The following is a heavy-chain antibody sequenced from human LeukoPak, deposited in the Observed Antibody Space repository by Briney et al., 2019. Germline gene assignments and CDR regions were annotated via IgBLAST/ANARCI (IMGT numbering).Heavy chain of an antibody. J-gene: IGHJ5*02. CDR3: AAYSSTLGWLDP. V-gene: IGHV3-66*01. D-gene: IGHD4-11*01. Sequence: ETLSLTCTVSGYSISSGYYWGWIRQPPGKGLEWVSVIYSGGTTNYADSVKGRFAISRDSSKNTLYLQMNSLRSEDTAVYYCAAYSSTLGWLDPWGQETLVTVSS. CDR1: GYSISSGYY. CDR2: IYSGGTT.